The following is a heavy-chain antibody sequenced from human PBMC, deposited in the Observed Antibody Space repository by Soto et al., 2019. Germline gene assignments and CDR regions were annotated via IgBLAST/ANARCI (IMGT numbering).Heavy chain of an antibody. CDR1: GYTFRNYG. J-gene: IGHJ6*02. CDR3: ARVEQGMDV. V-gene: IGHV1-18*01. CDR2: VGAYSDIT. D-gene: IGHD6-13*01. Sequence: QVQLVQSGGEVKKPGASVKISCKTSGYTFRNYGLSWVRQAPGQGLEWIGGVGAYSDITYYAQKFQGRVTMTTDTSTGTVYMELRSLTSDDTAVYYCARVEQGMDVRGQGTTVTVS.